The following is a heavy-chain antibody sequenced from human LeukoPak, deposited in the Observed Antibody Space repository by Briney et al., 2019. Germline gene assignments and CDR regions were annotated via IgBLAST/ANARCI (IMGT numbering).Heavy chain of an antibody. V-gene: IGHV4-31*03. J-gene: IGHJ4*02. Sequence: PSETLSLACSVSGDSMDSGSYCWTWIRQRPGKGLQWIGYIFYSGRTYYNPSLVGRLTISIDTSQNHFSLRLTSVTAADTAVYFCARGAFTTGRFDSWSQGTLVTVS. CDR1: GDSMDSGSYC. D-gene: IGHD3-10*01. CDR2: IFYSGRT. CDR3: ARGAFTTGRFDS.